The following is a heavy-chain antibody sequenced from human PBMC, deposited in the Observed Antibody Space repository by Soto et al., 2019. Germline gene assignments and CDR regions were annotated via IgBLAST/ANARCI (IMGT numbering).Heavy chain of an antibody. Sequence: EVQLLESGGGLVQPGGSLRLSCAASGFTFSSYAMSWVRQAPGKGLEWVSAISGSGGSTYYADSVKGRFTISRDNSKNTLYLQMNGLRAEDTAVYYCAKVLSRDGYPKGDYFDYWGQGTLVTVSS. CDR2: ISGSGGST. J-gene: IGHJ4*02. CDR3: AKVLSRDGYPKGDYFDY. D-gene: IGHD5-12*01. V-gene: IGHV3-23*01. CDR1: GFTFSSYA.